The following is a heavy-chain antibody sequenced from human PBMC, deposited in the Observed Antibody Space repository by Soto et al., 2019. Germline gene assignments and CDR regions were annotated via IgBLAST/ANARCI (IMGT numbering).Heavy chain of an antibody. D-gene: IGHD5-18*01. V-gene: IGHV3-66*04. Sequence: EVQLVESGGGLVQPGGSPRLSCAAPGVTVSSNYMSWVRQAPGKGLEWVSVIYSGGSTYYADSVKGRFTISRDNSKNTLYLQMNSLRAEDTAVYYCARHGYNYGGGYFDYWGQGTLVTVSS. CDR3: ARHGYNYGGGYFDY. CDR1: GVTVSSNY. J-gene: IGHJ4*02. CDR2: IYSGGST.